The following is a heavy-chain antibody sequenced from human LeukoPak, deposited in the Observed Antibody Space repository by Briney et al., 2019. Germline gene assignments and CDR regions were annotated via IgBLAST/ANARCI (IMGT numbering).Heavy chain of an antibody. V-gene: IGHV3-7*01. CDR1: GFTFSRHW. Sequence: GGSLRLSCAASGFTFSRHWMTWVRQAPGKGLEWVAHIKEDGSGKYYVDSVKGRFTISRDNAKNSLYLQMNSLRAEDTAVYYCARDWWDSSGYYDYWGQGTLVTVSS. CDR2: IKEDGSGK. CDR3: ARDWWDSSGYYDY. J-gene: IGHJ4*02. D-gene: IGHD3-22*01.